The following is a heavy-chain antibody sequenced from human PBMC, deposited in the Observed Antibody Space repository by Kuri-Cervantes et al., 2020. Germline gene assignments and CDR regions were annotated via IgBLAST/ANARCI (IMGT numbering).Heavy chain of an antibody. J-gene: IGHJ3*02. V-gene: IGHV3-66*02. Sequence: GGSLRLSCAASGFTVSSNYMSWVRQAPGKGLEWVSVIYSGGSTYYADSVKGRFTISRDNSKNTLYLQMNSLRAEDTAVYYCAKDHLSNAFDIWGQGTMVTVSS. CDR2: IYSGGST. CDR1: GFTVSSNY. D-gene: IGHD2/OR15-2a*01. CDR3: AKDHLSNAFDI.